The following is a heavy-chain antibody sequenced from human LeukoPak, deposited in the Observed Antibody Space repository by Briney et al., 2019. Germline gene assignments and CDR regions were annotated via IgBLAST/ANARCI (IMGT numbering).Heavy chain of an antibody. V-gene: IGHV4-59*08. J-gene: IGHJ4*02. CDR3: ARHKATTIGWPSDY. CDR2: ISYTGST. D-gene: IGHD5-12*01. Sequence: PAETLSLTCTVSGGSVSSYYWSWIRQPPGKGLEWIGYISYTGSTNYNPSLKSRVTISVDTSKNQFPLKLSSVTAADTAVYYCARHKATTIGWPSDYWGQGILVTVSS. CDR1: GGSVSSYY.